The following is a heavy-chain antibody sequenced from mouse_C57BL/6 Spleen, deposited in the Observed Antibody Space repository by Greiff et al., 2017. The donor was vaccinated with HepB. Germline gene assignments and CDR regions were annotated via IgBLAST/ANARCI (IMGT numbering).Heavy chain of an antibody. CDR1: GYTFTSYW. V-gene: IGHV1-52*01. CDR2: IDPSDSET. J-gene: IGHJ4*01. D-gene: IGHD3-3*01. CDR3: ARGTAEYAMDY. Sequence: QVQLQQPGAELVRPGSSVKLSCKASGYTFTSYWMHWVKQRPIQGLEWIGNIDPSDSETNYNQKFKDKATLTVDKSSSTAYMQLSSLTSEDSAVYYCARGTAEYAMDYWGQGTSVTVSS.